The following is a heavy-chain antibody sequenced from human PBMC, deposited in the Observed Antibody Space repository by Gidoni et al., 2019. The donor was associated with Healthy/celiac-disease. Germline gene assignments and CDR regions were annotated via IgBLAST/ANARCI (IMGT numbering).Heavy chain of an antibody. V-gene: IGHV4-4*02. CDR1: GGSISRSNW. Sequence: QVQLQESGPGLVKPSGTLSLTCAVSGGSISRSNWWSWVRQPPGKGLEWIGEIYHSGSTNYNPSLKSRVTISVDKSKNQFSLKLSSVTAADTAVYYCARDYYDSSGSGNWYFDLWGRGTLVTVSS. J-gene: IGHJ2*01. D-gene: IGHD3-22*01. CDR2: IYHSGST. CDR3: ARDYYDSSGSGNWYFDL.